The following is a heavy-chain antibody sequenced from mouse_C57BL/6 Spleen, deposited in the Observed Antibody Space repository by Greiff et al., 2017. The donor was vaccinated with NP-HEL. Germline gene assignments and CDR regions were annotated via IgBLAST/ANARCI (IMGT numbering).Heavy chain of an antibody. CDR3: ARDGDGVYSNYDAWFAY. CDR2: ISYDGSN. CDR1: GYSITSGYY. Sequence: ESGPGLVKPSQSLSLTCSVTGYSITSGYYWNWIRQFPGNKLEWMGYISYDGSNNYNPSLKNRISITRDTSKNQFFLKLNSVTTEDTATYYCARDGDGVYSNYDAWFAYWGQGTLVTVSA. V-gene: IGHV3-6*01. D-gene: IGHD2-5*01. J-gene: IGHJ3*01.